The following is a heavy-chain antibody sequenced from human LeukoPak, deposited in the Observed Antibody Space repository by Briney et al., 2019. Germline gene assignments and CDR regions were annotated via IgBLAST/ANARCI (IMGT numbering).Heavy chain of an antibody. J-gene: IGHJ4*02. CDR3: ARRGGGRFPYYFDY. D-gene: IGHD3-16*01. CDR1: GGSISSFY. CDR2: IYYSGNI. V-gene: IGHV4-59*12. Sequence: SETLSLTCSVSGGSISSFYWSWIRQPPGKGLEWIGCIYYSGNISFNPSLKSRVTISVATSKNQFSLKLNSVTAADTAVYYCARRGGGRFPYYFDYWGPGTLVPVSS.